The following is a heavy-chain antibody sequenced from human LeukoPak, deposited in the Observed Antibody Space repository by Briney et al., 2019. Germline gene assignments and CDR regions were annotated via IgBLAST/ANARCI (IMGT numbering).Heavy chain of an antibody. Sequence: PGGSLRLSCVASGFTFGNYAMSWVRQAPGRGLEWFSTISGSGGTTFYTDSVKGRFTISRDNSKNTLYVQMDSLRAEDTAAYYCAKDRRDAYTGDAFDIWGQGTMVTVSS. V-gene: IGHV3-23*01. D-gene: IGHD5-24*01. CDR3: AKDRRDAYTGDAFDI. CDR2: ISGSGGTT. J-gene: IGHJ3*02. CDR1: GFTFGNYA.